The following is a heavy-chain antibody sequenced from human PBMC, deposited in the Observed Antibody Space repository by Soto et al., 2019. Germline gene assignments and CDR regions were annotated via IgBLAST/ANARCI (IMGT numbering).Heavy chain of an antibody. V-gene: IGHV4-34*01. CDR3: ARSNCYGSGSYVMGY. Sequence: PSETLSLTCAVYGGSFSGYYWSWIRQPPGKGLEWIGEINHSGSTNYNPSLKSRVTISVDTSKNQFSLKLSSVTAADTAVYYCARSNCYGSGSYVMGYWGQGTLVTVSS. CDR1: GGSFSGYY. J-gene: IGHJ4*02. CDR2: INHSGST. D-gene: IGHD3-10*01.